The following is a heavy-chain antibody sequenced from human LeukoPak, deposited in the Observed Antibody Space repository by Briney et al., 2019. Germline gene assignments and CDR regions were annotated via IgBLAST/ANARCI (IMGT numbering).Heavy chain of an antibody. CDR3: ARVEEVVVAARYYYYGMDV. D-gene: IGHD2-15*01. CDR1: GGTFSSYA. J-gene: IGHJ6*02. Sequence: SVKVSCKASGGTFSSYAISWVRQAPGQGLEWMGGIIPIFGTANYAQKFQGRVTITADESTSTAYMELSSLRSEDTAVYYCARVEEVVVAARYYYYGMDVWGQGTTVTVSS. CDR2: IIPIFGTA. V-gene: IGHV1-69*13.